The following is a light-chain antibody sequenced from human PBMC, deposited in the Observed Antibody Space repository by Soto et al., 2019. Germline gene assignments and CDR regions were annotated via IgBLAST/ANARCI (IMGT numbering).Light chain of an antibody. J-gene: IGKJ1*01. CDR1: QSVSSY. Sequence: EIVLTQSRATLSLSPGETATLSCRASQSVSSYLAWYQQKPGQAPRLLIYDASNRATGIPARFSGSGSGTDFTLTISSLEPEDFAVYYCQQRSNWPPSWTFGQGTKVDI. CDR2: DAS. CDR3: QQRSNWPPSWT. V-gene: IGKV3-11*01.